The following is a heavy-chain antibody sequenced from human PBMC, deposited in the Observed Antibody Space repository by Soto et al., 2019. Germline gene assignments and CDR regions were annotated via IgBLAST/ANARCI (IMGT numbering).Heavy chain of an antibody. CDR2: IKSKTDGGTT. J-gene: IGHJ4*02. D-gene: IGHD3-22*01. CDR3: TTAENYYDSSSFDY. Sequence: GGSLRLSCVASGFTFNNAWMNWVRQAPGKGLEWVGRIKSKTDGGTTDYAALVKGRFTISRADSKTTLYLQMNGLKTEDTAVYYCTTAENYYDSSSFDYWGQGTLVTVSS. CDR1: GFTFNNAW. V-gene: IGHV3-15*01.